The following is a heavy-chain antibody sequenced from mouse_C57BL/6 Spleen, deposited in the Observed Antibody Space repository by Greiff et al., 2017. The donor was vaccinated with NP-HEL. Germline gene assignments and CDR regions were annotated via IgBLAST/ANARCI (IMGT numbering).Heavy chain of an antibody. CDR3: ARRRRGYYAMDY. CDR2: IDPSDSET. J-gene: IGHJ4*01. D-gene: IGHD2-12*01. CDR1: GYTFTSYW. Sequence: QVQLQQPGAELVRPGSSVKLSCKASGYTFTSYWMHWVKQRPIQGLEWIGNIDPSDSETHYNQKFKDKATLTADKSSSTAYMQLSSLTSEDSAVYYCARRRRGYYAMDYWGQGTSVTVSS. V-gene: IGHV1-52*01.